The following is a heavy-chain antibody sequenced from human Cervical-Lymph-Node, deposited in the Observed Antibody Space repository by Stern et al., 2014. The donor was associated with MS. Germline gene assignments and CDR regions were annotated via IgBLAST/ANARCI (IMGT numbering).Heavy chain of an antibody. D-gene: IGHD2-15*01. CDR1: GFSVATAGVG. Sequence: QVTLRESGPTLVKPTQTVTLTCTLSGFSVATAGVGVGWIRQRPGKDLEWLALIYWDDEKLYSSSLKNRLTIIKDTSKNQVVLTMTNVDPVDTATYYCAHSRVKYCRGGTCYSSLFDYWGQGTLVTVSS. CDR2: IYWDDEK. V-gene: IGHV2-5*02. J-gene: IGHJ4*02. CDR3: AHSRVKYCRGGTCYSSLFDY.